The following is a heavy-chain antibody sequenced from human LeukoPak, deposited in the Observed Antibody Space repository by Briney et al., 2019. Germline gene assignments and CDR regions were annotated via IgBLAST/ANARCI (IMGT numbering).Heavy chain of an antibody. V-gene: IGHV3-48*01. CDR2: ISYTGNTI. J-gene: IGHJ4*02. CDR3: VRMTHSGNSFDY. Sequence: PGGSLRLSCEASGFLFSSYNMNSVRQAPGKGLEWVSYISYTGNTIYYADSVEGRLTISRDNAKNPLILQLTSLRTEDTAVYYCVRMTHSGNSFDYWGQGTLVIVSS. D-gene: IGHD4-23*01. CDR1: GFLFSSYN.